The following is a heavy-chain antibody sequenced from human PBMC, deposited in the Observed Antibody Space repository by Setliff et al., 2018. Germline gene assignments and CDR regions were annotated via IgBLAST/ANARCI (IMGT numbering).Heavy chain of an antibody. V-gene: IGHV1-2*02. CDR1: GYTFGAHY. D-gene: IGHD1-26*01. Sequence: ASVKVSCKASGYTFGAHYIHWVRQAPGQGFEWMGWINPNSGDTNYAQNFQGRVTMTRDTSINTVYMELSSLRSEDTAVYYCAREGSGSYSLNYYYYMDVWGKGTTVTVSS. J-gene: IGHJ6*03. CDR3: AREGSGSYSLNYYYYMDV. CDR2: INPNSGDT.